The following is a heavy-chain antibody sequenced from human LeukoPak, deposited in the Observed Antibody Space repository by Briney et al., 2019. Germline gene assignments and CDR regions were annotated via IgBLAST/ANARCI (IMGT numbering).Heavy chain of an antibody. V-gene: IGHV1-3*01. CDR1: GYTFTSYA. J-gene: IGHJ6*04. Sequence: WASVKVSCKACGYTFTSYAMHWVGQATGQGLHWMGWTNGGSGNTKYSQKFQGRVTITRDTSASTAYMELSSLRSEDTAVYYWARGGPGCSSTSCYGLNYYYYGMDVWGKGTTVTVSS. D-gene: IGHD2-2*01. CDR2: TNGGSGNT. CDR3: ARGGPGCSSTSCYGLNYYYYGMDV.